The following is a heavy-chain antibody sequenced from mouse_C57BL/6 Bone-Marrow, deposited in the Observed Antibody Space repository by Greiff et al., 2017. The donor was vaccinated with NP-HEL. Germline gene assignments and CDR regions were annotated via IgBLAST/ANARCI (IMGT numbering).Heavy chain of an antibody. Sequence: EVMLVESGGGLVKPGGSLKLSCAASGFTFSSYAMSWVRQTPEKRLEWVATISDGGSYTYYPDNVKGRFTISRDNAKNNLYLQMSHLKSEDTAMYYCARSTGKGWYFDVWGTGTTVTVSS. J-gene: IGHJ1*03. CDR2: ISDGGSYT. CDR1: GFTFSSYA. V-gene: IGHV5-4*03. CDR3: ARSTGKGWYFDV. D-gene: IGHD4-1*02.